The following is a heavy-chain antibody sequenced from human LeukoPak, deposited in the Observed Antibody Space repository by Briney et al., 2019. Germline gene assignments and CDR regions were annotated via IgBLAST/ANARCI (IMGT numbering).Heavy chain of an antibody. V-gene: IGHV4-39*01. D-gene: IGHD4-23*01. CDR1: GASIRSGDYY. CDR2: IYYSGST. Sequence: SETLSLTCTVSGASIRSGDYYWGWIRQPPGKGLEWIGSIYYSGSTYYNPSLKSRVTISVDTSKNQFSLKLSSVTAADTAVYYCAHRLRWQIHFDYWGQGTLVTVSS. CDR3: AHRLRWQIHFDY. J-gene: IGHJ4*02.